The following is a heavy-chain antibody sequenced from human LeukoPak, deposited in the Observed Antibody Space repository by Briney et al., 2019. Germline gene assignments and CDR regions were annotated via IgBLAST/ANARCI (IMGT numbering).Heavy chain of an antibody. D-gene: IGHD3-16*01. V-gene: IGHV3-7*01. CDR2: INKDGSA. CDR1: GFTFSSYW. Sequence: PGGSLRLSCVASGFTFSSYWVTWVRQAPGKGLEWVANINKDGSANEDSVKGRFTISRDNAKNSLYLQMNSLRVEDTAVYYCARDPYDFSGGYAYGAFDMWGQGTMVTVSS. CDR3: ARDPYDFSGGYAYGAFDM. J-gene: IGHJ3*02.